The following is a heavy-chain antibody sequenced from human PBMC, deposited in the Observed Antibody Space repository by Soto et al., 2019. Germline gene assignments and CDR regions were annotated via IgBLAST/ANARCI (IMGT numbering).Heavy chain of an antibody. CDR2: IRSKAYGGTT. Sequence: HPGGSLRLSCTASGFTFGDYAMSWFRQAPGKGLEWVGFIRSKAYGGTTEYAASVKGRFTISRDDSKSIAYLQMNSLKTDVTDGDYCTRTSGGSYLFDYWGQGTLVTVSS. CDR3: TRTSGGSYLFDY. D-gene: IGHD2-15*01. V-gene: IGHV3-49*03. CDR1: GFTFGDYA. J-gene: IGHJ4*02.